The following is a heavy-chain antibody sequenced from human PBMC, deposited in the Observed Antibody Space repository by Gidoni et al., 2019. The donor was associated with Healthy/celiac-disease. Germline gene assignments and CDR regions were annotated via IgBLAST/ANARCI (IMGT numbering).Heavy chain of an antibody. CDR1: GGSFCGYY. V-gene: IGHV4-34*01. Sequence: HVQLQQWGAGPLKPSETLSLTRAVYGGSFCGYYWSWIRQPPGKGLEWIGEINHSGSTNYNPSLKSRVTISVDTSKNQFSLKLSSVTAADTAVYYCARGKEIYSGSYYAIFDYWGQGTLVTVSS. CDR3: ARGKEIYSGSYYAIFDY. CDR2: INHSGST. J-gene: IGHJ4*02. D-gene: IGHD1-26*01.